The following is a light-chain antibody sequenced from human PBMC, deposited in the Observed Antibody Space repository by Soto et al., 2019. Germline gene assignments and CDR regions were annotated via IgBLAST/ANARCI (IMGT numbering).Light chain of an antibody. CDR3: SSYTSSSTWV. J-gene: IGLJ3*02. V-gene: IGLV2-14*01. CDR1: SSDVGGYNY. CDR2: EVS. Sequence: QSALTQPASVSGSPGQSINISCTGTSSDVGGYNYVSWYQQHPGKAPKLMIYEVSNRPSGVSNRFSGSKSGNTASLTISVLQAEDEADYYCSSYTSSSTWVFGGGTKVTVL.